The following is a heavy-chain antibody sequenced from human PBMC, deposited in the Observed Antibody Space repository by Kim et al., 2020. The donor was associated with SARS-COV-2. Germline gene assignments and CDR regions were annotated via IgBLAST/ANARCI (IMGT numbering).Heavy chain of an antibody. J-gene: IGHJ4*02. V-gene: IGHV1-3*01. CDR1: GYTFTKYG. CDR2: INAGNGDT. Sequence: ASVKVSCKASGYTFTKYGVHWVRQAPGQRLEWMVWINAGNGDTTYSPKFQDRFTITRDTSATTAYMELSSLRSEDTAVYYCARPSFCADGICPYYDDWGQGPLVPVSS. D-gene: IGHD2-8*01. CDR3: ARPSFCADGICPYYDD.